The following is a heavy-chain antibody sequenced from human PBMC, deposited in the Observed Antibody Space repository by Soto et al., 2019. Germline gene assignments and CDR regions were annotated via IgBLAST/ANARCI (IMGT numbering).Heavy chain of an antibody. CDR3: ARGRIVGATRGYFDY. CDR1: GGTFSSYA. Sequence: ASVKVSCKASGGTFSSYAISWVRQAPGQGLEWMGGIIPIFGTANYAQKFQGRVTITADESTSTAYMELSSLRSEDTAVYYCARGRIVGATRGYFDYWGQGTLVTVSS. V-gene: IGHV1-69*13. D-gene: IGHD1-26*01. CDR2: IIPIFGTA. J-gene: IGHJ4*02.